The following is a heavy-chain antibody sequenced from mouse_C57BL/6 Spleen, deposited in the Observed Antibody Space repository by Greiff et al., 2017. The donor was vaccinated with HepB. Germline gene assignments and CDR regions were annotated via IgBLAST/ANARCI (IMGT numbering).Heavy chain of an antibody. CDR1: GYTFTSYW. CDR3: ARTARWYFDV. J-gene: IGHJ1*03. CDR2: IHPNSGST. Sequence: VQLQQPGAELVKPGASVKLSCKASGYTFTSYWMHWVKQRPGQGLEWIGMIHPNSGSTNYNEKFKSRATLTVDKSSSTAYMQLSSLTSEDSAVYYCARTARWYFDVWGTGTTVTVSS. V-gene: IGHV1-64*01.